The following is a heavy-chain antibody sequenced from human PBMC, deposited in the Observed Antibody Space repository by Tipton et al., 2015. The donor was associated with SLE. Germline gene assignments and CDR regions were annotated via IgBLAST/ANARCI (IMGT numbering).Heavy chain of an antibody. D-gene: IGHD2-21*02. Sequence: PGLVKPSGTLSLTCTVSGGSISSQYWNWIRQPPGKGLEWIGYISDGGGTNYNPSLKSRVTISVDPAKNQFSLKLTSVTAADTAVYYCARGMVTWRGAIVGVDVWGQGTTVNVSS. CDR1: GGSISSQY. J-gene: IGHJ6*02. CDR3: ARGMVTWRGAIVGVDV. CDR2: ISDGGGT. V-gene: IGHV4-59*08.